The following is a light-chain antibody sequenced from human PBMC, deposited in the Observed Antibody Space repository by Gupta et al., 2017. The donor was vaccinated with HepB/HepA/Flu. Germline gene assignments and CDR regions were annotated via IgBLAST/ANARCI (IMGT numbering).Light chain of an antibody. CDR2: RVS. J-gene: IGKJ2*01. V-gene: IGKV2-30*01. CDR1: HSLIYSNGYTY. Sequence: DVVVPRSPLSCPVTLGQPASISCRSTHSLIYSNGYTYLNWFYQRPGQSPRRLIYRVSNRDSGVPDRFSGSGSGNDFTLKISRVEAEDAGTYYCMQGTHWPYTFGQGTKPEIK. CDR3: MQGTHWPYT.